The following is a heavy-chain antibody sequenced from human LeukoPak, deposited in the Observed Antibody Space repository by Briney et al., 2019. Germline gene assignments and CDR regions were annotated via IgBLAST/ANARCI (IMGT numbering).Heavy chain of an antibody. CDR2: ISSSSSFI. V-gene: IGHV3-21*01. Sequence: PGGSLRLSCAASGFTFSRYSMNWVRRAPGKGLEWVSSISSSSSFIYYADSVKGRFTISRDNAKNSLYLQMNSPRAEDTAVYYCARDPPLGSCSTISCPHLDYWGQGTLVTVSS. D-gene: IGHD2-2*01. CDR3: ARDPPLGSCSTISCPHLDY. J-gene: IGHJ4*02. CDR1: GFTFSRYS.